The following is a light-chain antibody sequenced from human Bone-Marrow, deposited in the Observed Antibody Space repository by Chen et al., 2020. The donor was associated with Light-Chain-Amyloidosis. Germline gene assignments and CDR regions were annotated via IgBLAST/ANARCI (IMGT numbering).Light chain of an antibody. Sequence: EIVLTQSPGTLSLSPGEGANLSCRASQTISSNYLTWYQQKFGQAPRLLMYGSSSRATGIPDRVTGSGSETDFTLTINRLEPEDFAMYYCQQYGTSPLTFGGGTKVEIK. V-gene: IGKV3-20*01. CDR1: QTISSNY. CDR3: QQYGTSPLT. CDR2: GSS. J-gene: IGKJ4*01.